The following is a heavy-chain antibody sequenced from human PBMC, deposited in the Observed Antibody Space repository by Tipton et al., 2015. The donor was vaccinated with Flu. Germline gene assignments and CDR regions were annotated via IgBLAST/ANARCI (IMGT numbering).Heavy chain of an antibody. Sequence: TLSLTCTVSGGSISSSSYYWGWIRQPPGKGLEWIGSIYYSGSTYYNPSLKSRVTISVDTSKNQFSLKLSSVTAADTAVYYCARLPIITMVRGVIIRSLNWFDPWGQGTLVTVSS. CDR1: GGSISSSSYY. CDR3: ARLPIITMVRGVIIRSLNWFDP. V-gene: IGHV4-39*01. D-gene: IGHD3-10*01. J-gene: IGHJ5*02. CDR2: IYYSGST.